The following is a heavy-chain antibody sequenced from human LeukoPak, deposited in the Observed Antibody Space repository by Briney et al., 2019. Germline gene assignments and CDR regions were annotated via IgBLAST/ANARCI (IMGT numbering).Heavy chain of an antibody. D-gene: IGHD2-2*02. Sequence: SETLSLTCTISGDSITNQYWSWIRQPPGKGLEWIGLMSDSGNTKFHPSLMSRVTMSVDRSKNQVSLKLSSVTAADTAVYYCARESVVPAAIGYFDYWGQGTLVTVSS. CDR1: GDSITNQY. J-gene: IGHJ4*02. CDR3: ARESVVPAAIGYFDY. V-gene: IGHV4-59*11. CDR2: MSDSGNT.